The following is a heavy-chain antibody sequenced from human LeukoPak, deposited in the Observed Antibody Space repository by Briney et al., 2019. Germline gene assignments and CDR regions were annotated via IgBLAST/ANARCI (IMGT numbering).Heavy chain of an antibody. Sequence: PGGSLRLSCAASGFTFSSYAMSWVRQAPGKGLEWVSAISGSGGSTYYADSVKGRFTISRDNSKSTLYLQMNSLRAEDTAVYYCAKPEVIVVHFNGFDYWGQGTLVTVSS. CDR1: GFTFSSYA. D-gene: IGHD3-22*01. J-gene: IGHJ4*02. V-gene: IGHV3-23*01. CDR3: AKPEVIVVHFNGFDY. CDR2: ISGSGGST.